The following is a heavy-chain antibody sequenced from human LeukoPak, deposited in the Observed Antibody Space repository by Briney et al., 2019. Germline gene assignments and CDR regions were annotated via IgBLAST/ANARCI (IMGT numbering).Heavy chain of an antibody. CDR1: GFTFSGSA. D-gene: IGHD1-26*01. CDR3: TLDSPLESGSYPEVSYYYGMDV. Sequence: GGSLRLSCAASGFTFSGSAMHWVRQASGKGLEWVGRIRSKANSYATAYAASVKGRFTISRDDSKNTAYLQMNSLKTEDTAVYYCTLDSPLESGSYPEVSYYYGMDVWGQGTTVTVSS. V-gene: IGHV3-73*01. J-gene: IGHJ6*02. CDR2: IRSKANSYAT.